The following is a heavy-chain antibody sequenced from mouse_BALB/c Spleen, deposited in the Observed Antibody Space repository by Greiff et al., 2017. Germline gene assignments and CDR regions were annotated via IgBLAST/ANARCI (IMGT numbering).Heavy chain of an antibody. CDR3: ARSIGYHWYFDV. Sequence: EVKLVESGPSLVKPSQTLSLTCSVTGDSITSGYWNWIRKFPGNKLEYMGYISYSGSTYYNPSLKSRISITRDTSKNQYYLQLNSVTTEDTATYYCARSIGYHWYFDVWGAGTTVTVSS. D-gene: IGHD2-2*01. CDR1: GDSITSGY. CDR2: ISYSGST. V-gene: IGHV3-8*02. J-gene: IGHJ1*01.